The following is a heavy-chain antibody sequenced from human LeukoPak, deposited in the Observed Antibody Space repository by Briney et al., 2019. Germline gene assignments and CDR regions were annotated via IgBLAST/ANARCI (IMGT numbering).Heavy chain of an antibody. Sequence: GGSLRLSCAASGFTFSSYWMSWVRQAPGEGLEWVSAISGSGGGTYYADSVKGRFTISRDNSKNTLYLQMNSLRAEDTAVYYCAKAPGVYYYYMDVWGKGTTVTISS. CDR3: AKAPGVYYYYMDV. J-gene: IGHJ6*03. V-gene: IGHV3-23*01. CDR1: GFTFSSYW. CDR2: ISGSGGGT.